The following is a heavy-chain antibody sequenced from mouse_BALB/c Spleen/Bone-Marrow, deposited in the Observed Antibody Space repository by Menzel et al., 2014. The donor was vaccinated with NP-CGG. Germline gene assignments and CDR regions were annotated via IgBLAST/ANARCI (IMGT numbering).Heavy chain of an antibody. Sequence: QVQLQQPGAELVWPGSSVTLSCEASGYTFTDYEMHWVRQTPVHGLEWIGAIDPETGGTAYNQKFKGKATLTADKSSSTAYMELRSLTSEDSAVYYCTSSETRPFAYRGQGNLVTAS. D-gene: IGHD3-2*02. V-gene: IGHV1-15*01. CDR3: TSSETRPFAY. J-gene: IGHJ3*01. CDR2: IDPETGGT. CDR1: GYTFTDYE.